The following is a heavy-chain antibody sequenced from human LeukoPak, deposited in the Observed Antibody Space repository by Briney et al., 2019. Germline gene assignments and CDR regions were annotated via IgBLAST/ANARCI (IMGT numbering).Heavy chain of an antibody. V-gene: IGHV3-15*01. CDR1: GFTFSNAW. Sequence: GGSLRLSCAASGFTFSNAWMSRVRQAPGKGLEWVGRIKSKTDGGTTDYAAPVKGRFTISRDDSKNTLYLQMNSLKTEDTAVYYCTTGDSSGWLRECYYGMDVWGKGTTVTVSS. CDR3: TTGDSSGWLRECYYGMDV. D-gene: IGHD6-19*01. CDR2: IKSKTDGGTT. J-gene: IGHJ6*04.